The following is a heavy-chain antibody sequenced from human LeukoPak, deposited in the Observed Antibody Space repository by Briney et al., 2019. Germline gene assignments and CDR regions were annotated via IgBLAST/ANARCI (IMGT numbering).Heavy chain of an antibody. V-gene: IGHV4-4*02. CDR2: IYHSGST. CDR3: ARGNTGYYYYGMDV. J-gene: IGHJ6*02. CDR1: GGSISSSNW. Sequence: SGTLSLTCAVSGGSISSSNWWSWVRQPPGKGLEWIGEIYHSGSTNYNPSLKSRVTISVDTSKNQFSLKLSSVTAADTAVYYCARGNTGYYYYGMDVWGQGTTVTVSS.